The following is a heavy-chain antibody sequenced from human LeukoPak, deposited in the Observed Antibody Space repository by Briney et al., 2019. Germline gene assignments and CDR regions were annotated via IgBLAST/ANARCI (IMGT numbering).Heavy chain of an antibody. V-gene: IGHV4-39*07. CDR1: GDSIYTGDYY. CDR3: ARENIVSTRDFGC. CDR2: LFYSGNM. J-gene: IGHJ4*02. Sequence: SETLSLTCTVSGDSIYTGDYYWAWLRQPPGKGLEWIGSLFYSGNMYYSPSLKSRVTISVDTSKNQFSLNLNSVTAADTAVYYCARENIVSTRDFGCWGQGTLVTVSS. D-gene: IGHD5/OR15-5a*01.